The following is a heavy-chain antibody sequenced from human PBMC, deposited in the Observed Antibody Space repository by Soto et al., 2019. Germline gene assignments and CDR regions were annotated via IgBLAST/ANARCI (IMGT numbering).Heavy chain of an antibody. J-gene: IGHJ5*02. Sequence: PGGSLRLSCAASGFTFSSYGMHWVRQAPGKGLEWVAVIWYDGSNKYYAESVKGRFTISRDNSKNTLYLQMNSLRAEDTAVYYCARDSRSSTSCYDPWGQGTLVTVSS. CDR2: IWYDGSNK. CDR3: ARDSRSSTSCYDP. CDR1: GFTFSSYG. V-gene: IGHV3-33*01. D-gene: IGHD2-2*01.